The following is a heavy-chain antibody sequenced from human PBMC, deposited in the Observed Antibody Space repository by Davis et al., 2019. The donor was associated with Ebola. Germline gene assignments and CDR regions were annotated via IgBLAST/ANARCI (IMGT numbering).Heavy chain of an antibody. D-gene: IGHD3-16*01. CDR1: GFTFSDYY. Sequence: GESLKISCAASGFTFSDYYMSWIRQAPGKGLEWVSYISSSGSTIYYADSVKGRFTISRDNAKNSLYLQMNSLKTEDTAVYYCTTSGIWGHDYWGQGTLVTVSS. CDR3: TTSGIWGHDY. CDR2: ISSSGSTI. J-gene: IGHJ4*02. V-gene: IGHV3-11*01.